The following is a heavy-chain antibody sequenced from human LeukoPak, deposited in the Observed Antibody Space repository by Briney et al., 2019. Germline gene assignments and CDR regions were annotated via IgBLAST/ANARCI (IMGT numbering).Heavy chain of an antibody. D-gene: IGHD3-22*01. V-gene: IGHV3-23*01. CDR1: GFTFNNSA. CDR2: ISGGGGFS. Sequence: GGSLRLSCAASGFTFNNSAMSWVRQAPGKGLQWVSAISGGGGFSYYANSVKGRFTISRDTSRSTLYLQMNSLRAEDTAVYYCANGGLWLPTRSDWGRGTLVTVSS. J-gene: IGHJ4*02. CDR3: ANGGLWLPTRSD.